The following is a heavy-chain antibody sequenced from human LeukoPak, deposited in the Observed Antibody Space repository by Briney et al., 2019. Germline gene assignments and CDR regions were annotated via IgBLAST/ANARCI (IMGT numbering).Heavy chain of an antibody. J-gene: IGHJ4*02. CDR2: ISSSSSYI. V-gene: IGHV3-21*01. Sequence: GGSLRLSCAASGFTFSSDSMSWVRQAPGKGLEWVSSISSSSSYIYYADSVKGRFTISRDNAKNSLYLQMNSLRAEDTAVYYCARDKDTAMVGDLIDYWGQGTLVTVSS. CDR3: ARDKDTAMVGDLIDY. D-gene: IGHD5-18*01. CDR1: GFTFSSDS.